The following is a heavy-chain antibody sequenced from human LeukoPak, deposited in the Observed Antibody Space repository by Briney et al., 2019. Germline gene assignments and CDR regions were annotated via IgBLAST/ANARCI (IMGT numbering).Heavy chain of an antibody. V-gene: IGHV3-21*04. CDR1: GFTFSSYS. CDR3: AKDGRIIVYYFDY. J-gene: IGHJ4*02. D-gene: IGHD2/OR15-2a*01. Sequence: KAGGSLRLSCAASGFTFSSYSMNWVRQAPGKGLEWVSSISSSSSYIYYADSVKGRFTISRDNSKNTLYLQMNSLTAEDTAVYYCAKDGRIIVYYFDYWGQGTLVTVSS. CDR2: ISSSSSYI.